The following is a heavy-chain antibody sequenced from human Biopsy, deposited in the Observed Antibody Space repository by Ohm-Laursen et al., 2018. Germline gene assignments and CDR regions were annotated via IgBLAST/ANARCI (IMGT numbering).Heavy chain of an antibody. Sequence: GTLSLTCTVSGGSISNNNYYWGWIRQPPGKGLEWLGSIFYRGSTHYKPSLKSRVKISVDTSKNQFSMKLNSVTAADTAVYYCARDYDTSGYYYVSWGQGTLVTVSS. CDR1: GGSISNNNYY. D-gene: IGHD3-22*01. V-gene: IGHV4-39*01. CDR3: ARDYDTSGYYYVS. J-gene: IGHJ5*02. CDR2: IFYRGST.